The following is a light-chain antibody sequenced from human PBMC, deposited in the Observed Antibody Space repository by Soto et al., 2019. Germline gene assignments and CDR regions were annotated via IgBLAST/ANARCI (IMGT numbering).Light chain of an antibody. V-gene: IGKV3D-15*01. CDR2: GAS. J-gene: IGKJ5*01. CDR1: QSVSSN. Sequence: EIVMTQSPATLSVSPVERATLSCRASQSVSSNLAWYQQKPGQAPRLLIYGASRRATGIPDRFTGSGSGTDFTLTISSLQPDDFATYYCQQYNTYSTFGQGTRLEIK. CDR3: QQYNTYST.